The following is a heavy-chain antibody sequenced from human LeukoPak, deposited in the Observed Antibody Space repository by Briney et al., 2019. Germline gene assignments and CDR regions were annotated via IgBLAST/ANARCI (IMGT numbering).Heavy chain of an antibody. Sequence: ASVKVSCKVSGYTLTELSMHWVRQAPGKGLEWMGGFDPEDGETIYAQKFQGRVTITRNTSISTAYMELSSLESEDTAVYYCARETPSRYFDYWGQGTLVTVSP. CDR3: ARETPSRYFDY. CDR2: FDPEDGET. D-gene: IGHD4-23*01. CDR1: GYTLTELS. J-gene: IGHJ4*02. V-gene: IGHV1-24*01.